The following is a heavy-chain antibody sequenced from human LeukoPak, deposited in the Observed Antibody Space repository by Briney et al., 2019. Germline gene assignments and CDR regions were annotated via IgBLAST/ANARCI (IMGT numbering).Heavy chain of an antibody. J-gene: IGHJ3*02. Sequence: GGSLRLSCAASGFTFSSYSMNWVRQAPGKGLEWVSSISSSSSYIYYADSVKGRFTISRDTAKNSLYLQMNSLRAEDTAVYYCARPTYGDYEAFDIWGQGTMVTVSS. CDR2: ISSSSSYI. D-gene: IGHD4-17*01. CDR1: GFTFSSYS. V-gene: IGHV3-21*01. CDR3: ARPTYGDYEAFDI.